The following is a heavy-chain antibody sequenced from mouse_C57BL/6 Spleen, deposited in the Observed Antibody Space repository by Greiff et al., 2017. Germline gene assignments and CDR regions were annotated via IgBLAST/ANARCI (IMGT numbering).Heavy chain of an antibody. Sequence: QVQLQQSGAELVMPGASVKLSCKASGYTFTSYWMHWVKQRPGQGLEWIGEIDPSDSYTNYNQKFKGKSTLTVDKSSSTAYMQLSSLTSEDSAVYYCARKDSSGFYAMDDGGQGTSVTVSS. CDR1: GYTFTSYW. D-gene: IGHD3-2*02. J-gene: IGHJ4*01. V-gene: IGHV1-69*01. CDR2: IDPSDSYT. CDR3: ARKDSSGFYAMDD.